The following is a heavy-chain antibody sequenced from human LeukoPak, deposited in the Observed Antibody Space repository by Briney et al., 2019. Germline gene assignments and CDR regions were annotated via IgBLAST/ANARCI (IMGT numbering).Heavy chain of an antibody. V-gene: IGHV3-23*01. D-gene: IGHD3-10*01. CDR2: FTGSGDTT. CDR3: ATDMVREYDY. J-gene: IGHJ4*02. CDR1: GFTFSSYA. Sequence: GGSLRLSCAASGFTFSSYAMSWVRQAPGKGLEWVSTFTGSGDTTYYADSMKGRFTISRDNSKKKLYLQMNSLRAEDTAIYYCATDMVREYDYWGQGTLVTVSS.